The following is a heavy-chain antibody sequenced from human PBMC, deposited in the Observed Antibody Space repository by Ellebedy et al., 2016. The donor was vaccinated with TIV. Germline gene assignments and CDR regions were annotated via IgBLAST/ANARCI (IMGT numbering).Heavy chain of an antibody. V-gene: IGHV3-66*01. CDR1: GFTVSNND. Sequence: GGSLRLSCVASGFTVSNNDMTWVRQAPGKGLEWVSIISSGDDTYYADSVKGRFFISRDNSENTLYLQMSSLKAEDTAVYYCSRASFYDVDLSGWYFDLWGRGTLVTVSS. J-gene: IGHJ2*01. CDR3: SRASFYDVDLSGWYFDL. D-gene: IGHD3-10*02. CDR2: ISSGDDT.